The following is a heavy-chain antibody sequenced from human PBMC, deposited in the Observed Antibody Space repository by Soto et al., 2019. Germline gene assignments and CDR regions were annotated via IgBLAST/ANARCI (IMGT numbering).Heavy chain of an antibody. CDR1: GYTFTSYG. V-gene: IGHV1-18*01. Sequence: QVHLVQSGAEVKKPGASVKVSCKGSGYTFTSYGITWVRQAPGQGLEWMGWISAHNGNTDYAQKLQGRVTVTRDTSASTAYMELRSLRSDDTAVYYCARGRDGDYWGQGALVTVSS. D-gene: IGHD6-6*01. CDR3: ARGRDGDY. CDR2: ISAHNGNT. J-gene: IGHJ4*02.